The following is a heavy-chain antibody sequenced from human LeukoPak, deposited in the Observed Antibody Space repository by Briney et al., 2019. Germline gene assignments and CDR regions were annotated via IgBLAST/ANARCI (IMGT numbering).Heavy chain of an antibody. D-gene: IGHD2-15*01. V-gene: IGHV3-23*01. CDR3: AKDHPITECSGGSCYVNWFDP. CDR2: ISGSGGST. Sequence: LSGGSLRLSCAASGFTFSSYAMSWVRQAPGKGLEWVSAISGSGGSTYYADSVKGRFTISRDNSKNTLYLQMNSLRAEDTAVYYCAKDHPITECSGGSCYVNWFDPWGQGTLVTVSS. J-gene: IGHJ5*02. CDR1: GFTFSSYA.